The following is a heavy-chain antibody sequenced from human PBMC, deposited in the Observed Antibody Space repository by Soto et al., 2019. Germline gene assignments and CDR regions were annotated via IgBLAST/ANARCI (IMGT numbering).Heavy chain of an antibody. CDR3: ARLDHNRSGYYPYYFDC. Sequence: QVQLKESGPGLVKPSQILSLTCTVSGGSMNSGHSHWSWIRQHPGKGLEWLGHIYYNGSADYNPSLKSRVTISVATSKSQFSLQLSSVTAADTAIYYCARLDHNRSGYYPYYFDCWGQGTLVTVSS. J-gene: IGHJ4*02. D-gene: IGHD3-22*01. CDR1: GGSMNSGHSH. V-gene: IGHV4-31*03. CDR2: IYYNGSA.